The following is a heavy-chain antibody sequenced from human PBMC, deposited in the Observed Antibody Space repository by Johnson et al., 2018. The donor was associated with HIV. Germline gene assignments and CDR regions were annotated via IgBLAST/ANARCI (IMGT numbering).Heavy chain of an antibody. CDR3: ARDMCSGGRCYAFDI. CDR1: GFTFSDHY. J-gene: IGHJ3*02. D-gene: IGHD2-15*01. Sequence: QVHLVESGGGLVKPGGSLRLSCVGSGFTFSDHYMSWVRQAPGKGLEWVSFISSSGSTIYYSDSVKGRFTISRDNSKNTLYLQMNSLRAEDTAVYYCARDMCSGGRCYAFDIWGQGTMVTVSS. CDR2: ISSSGSTI. V-gene: IGHV3-11*01.